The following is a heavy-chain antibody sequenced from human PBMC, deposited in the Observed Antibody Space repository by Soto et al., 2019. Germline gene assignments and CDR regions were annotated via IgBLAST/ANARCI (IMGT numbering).Heavy chain of an antibody. CDR2: IIPIFGTA. D-gene: IGHD2-15*01. CDR1: GGTFSSYA. Sequence: QVQLVQSGAEVKKPGSSVKVSCKASGGTFSSYAISWVRQAPGQGLEWMGGIIPIFGTANYAQKFQGRVTITADESTSTAYMELSSLRSEDTAVYYCARGTDCRGGSCYSDYYGMDVWGQGTTVTVSS. V-gene: IGHV1-69*01. CDR3: ARGTDCRGGSCYSDYYGMDV. J-gene: IGHJ6*02.